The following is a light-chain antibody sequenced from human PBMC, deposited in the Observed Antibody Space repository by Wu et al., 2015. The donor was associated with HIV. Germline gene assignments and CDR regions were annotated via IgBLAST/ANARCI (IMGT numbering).Light chain of an antibody. CDR1: QSVNNN. CDR2: HAS. Sequence: EIGVTQSPATLSVSPGERVTLSCRASQSVNNNLAWYQQKPGQPPRLLIYHASTRATGTPARFSGSGSGTEFTLTISSLQSEDFAVYYCQQYNDWPLTFGGGTKVEIK. V-gene: IGKV3-15*01. CDR3: QQYNDWPLT. J-gene: IGKJ4*01.